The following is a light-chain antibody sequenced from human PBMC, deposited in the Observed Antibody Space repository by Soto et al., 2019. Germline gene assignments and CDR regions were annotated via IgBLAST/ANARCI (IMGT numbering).Light chain of an antibody. CDR2: GAS. CDR1: QSVSSN. Sequence: EIVMTQSPATLSVSPGERATLSCRASQSVSSNLAWYQQKPSQAPRLLIYGASTRATGIPARFSGSGSGTEFTLTISSLQSEDFAVYYCQQYNNWPRTFGQGNKVDIK. V-gene: IGKV3-15*01. J-gene: IGKJ1*01. CDR3: QQYNNWPRT.